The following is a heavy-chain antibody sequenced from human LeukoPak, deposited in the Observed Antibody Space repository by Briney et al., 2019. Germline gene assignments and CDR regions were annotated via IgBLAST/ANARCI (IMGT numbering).Heavy chain of an antibody. CDR2: IIPIFGTT. Sequence: ASVKVSCKASGGTFSSCAISWVRQAPGQGLEWMGGIIPIFGTTNYAQKFQGRVTITADESTSTAYMELSSLRSEDTAVYYCARMEGYSYSDYWGQGTLVTVSS. CDR3: ARMEGYSYSDY. V-gene: IGHV1-69*13. CDR1: GGTFSSCA. D-gene: IGHD5-18*01. J-gene: IGHJ4*02.